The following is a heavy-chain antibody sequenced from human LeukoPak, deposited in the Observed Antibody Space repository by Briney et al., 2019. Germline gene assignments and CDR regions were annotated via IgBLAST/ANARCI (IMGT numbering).Heavy chain of an antibody. D-gene: IGHD5-12*01. V-gene: IGHV3-30*02. J-gene: IGHJ6*03. Sequence: GGSLRLSCAASGFTLSSYGMHWVRQAPGKGLEWVAFIRYDGSNKYYADSVKGRFTISRDNSKNTLYLQMNSLRAEDTAVYYCAKAGGYDLDYYYYMDVWGKGTTVTISS. CDR2: IRYDGSNK. CDR1: GFTLSSYG. CDR3: AKAGGYDLDYYYYMDV.